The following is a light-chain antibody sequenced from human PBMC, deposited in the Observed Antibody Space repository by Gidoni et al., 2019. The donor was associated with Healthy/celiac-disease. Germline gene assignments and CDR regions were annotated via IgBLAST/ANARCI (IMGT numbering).Light chain of an antibody. CDR3: RKDRQTPRT. V-gene: IGKV2-28*01. J-gene: IGKJ2*02. CDR2: LGS. CDR1: QSLLHSNGYNY. Sequence: IVMTQSPLSLPVTPGEPASISCRSSQSLLHSNGYNYLDWYLQKPGQSPQLLIYLGSNRASGVPDRCSGSGSGTDFTLKSSRVEAEDVGVYYCRKDRQTPRTFGQGTKLEIK.